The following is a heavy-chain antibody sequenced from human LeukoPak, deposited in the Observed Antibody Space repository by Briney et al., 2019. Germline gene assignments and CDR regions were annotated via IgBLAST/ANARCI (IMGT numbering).Heavy chain of an antibody. V-gene: IGHV3-15*01. Sequence: PGGSLRLSCAASGYTFRDAWMSWVRQAPGKGLEWVGRIKSKTDGGTTDYAAPVKGRFTISRDDSKNTLYLQMNSLKTEDTAVYYCTTDAGLSDFWSGYYGIDYWGQGTLVTVSS. J-gene: IGHJ4*02. CDR2: IKSKTDGGTT. CDR3: TTDAGLSDFWSGYYGIDY. D-gene: IGHD3-3*01. CDR1: GYTFRDAW.